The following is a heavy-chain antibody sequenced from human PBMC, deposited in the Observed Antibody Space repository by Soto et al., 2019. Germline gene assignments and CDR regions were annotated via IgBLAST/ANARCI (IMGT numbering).Heavy chain of an antibody. J-gene: IGHJ6*03. CDR3: ARGRGTTNGDYVRYYYYYYMDV. CDR1: GGSFSGYY. Sequence: SETMSLTCAVYGGSFSGYYWSWIRQPPGKGLEWIGEINHSGSTNYNPSLKSRVTISVDTSKNQFSLKLSSVTAADTAVYYCARGRGTTNGDYVRYYYYYYMDVWGKGTTVTVSS. V-gene: IGHV4-34*01. D-gene: IGHD4-17*01. CDR2: INHSGST.